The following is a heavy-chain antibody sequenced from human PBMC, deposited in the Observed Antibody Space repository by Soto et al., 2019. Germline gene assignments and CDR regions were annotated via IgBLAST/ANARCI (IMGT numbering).Heavy chain of an antibody. CDR1: SDSISRFS. J-gene: IGHJ4*02. CDR2: VYVNADT. D-gene: IGHD2-21*02. CDR3: AREARGDFSGIFDY. Sequence: SETLSLTCTVSSDSISRFSWSWIRQAAGKGLEWIGRVYVNADTKYAPSLRSRLNISVDTSKNQFSLRLTSVAAADTAVYFCAREARGDFSGIFDYWGRGTLVTVSS. V-gene: IGHV4-4*07.